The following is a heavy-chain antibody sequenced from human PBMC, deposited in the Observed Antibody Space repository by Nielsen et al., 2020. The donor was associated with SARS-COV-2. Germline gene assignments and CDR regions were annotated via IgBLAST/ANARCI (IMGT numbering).Heavy chain of an antibody. D-gene: IGHD7-27*01. CDR2: ISDDGSEK. V-gene: IGHV3-30-3*01. J-gene: IGHJ4*02. Sequence: GESLKISCVASGFTFSGSALSWVRQAPGKGLEWVAVISDDGSEKYYADSVKGRFTISRDNSKNTLYLQMNSLRGEDTAVYYCARGNGWGSYFDYWGQGTLVTVSS. CDR1: GFTFSGSA. CDR3: ARGNGWGSYFDY.